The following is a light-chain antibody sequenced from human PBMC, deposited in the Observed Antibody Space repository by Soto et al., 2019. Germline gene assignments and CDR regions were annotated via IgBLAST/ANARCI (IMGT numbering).Light chain of an antibody. CDR2: DVS. V-gene: IGLV2-11*01. CDR3: CSYAGSYTHV. Sequence: QSALTQPRSVSGSPGQSVTISCTGTSSDVGGYNYVSWYQQHPGKAPKLMIYDVSKRPSGVPDRFSGSKSGNTASLTISGLQAEDEADYYCCSYAGSYTHVFGTWTKVTVL. CDR1: SSDVGGYNY. J-gene: IGLJ1*01.